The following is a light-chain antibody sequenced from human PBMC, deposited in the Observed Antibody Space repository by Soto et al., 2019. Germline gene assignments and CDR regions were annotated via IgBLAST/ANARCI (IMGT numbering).Light chain of an antibody. V-gene: IGLV2-8*01. J-gene: IGLJ1*01. Sequence: QSVLTQPPSASGSPGQSVTISCTGTSSDVGGYNYVSWYQQHPGKAPKLMIYEVSKRPSGGPDRFSGSKSGNTASLTVSGLQAEDEADYYCSSYAGSLYVYGTGTKLTVL. CDR1: SSDVGGYNY. CDR3: SSYAGSLYV. CDR2: EVS.